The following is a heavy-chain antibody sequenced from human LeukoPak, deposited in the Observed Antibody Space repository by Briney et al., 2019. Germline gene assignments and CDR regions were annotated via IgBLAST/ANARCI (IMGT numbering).Heavy chain of an antibody. V-gene: IGHV3-9*01. J-gene: IGHJ4*02. CDR2: ISWNSGSI. Sequence: GGSLRLSCAASGFTFSNYAMHWVRQAPGKGLEWVSGISWNSGSIGYADSVKGRFTISRDNAKNSLYLQMNSLRAEDTALYYCAKDYYGSGSLVDYWGQGTLVTVSS. D-gene: IGHD3-10*01. CDR1: GFTFSNYA. CDR3: AKDYYGSGSLVDY.